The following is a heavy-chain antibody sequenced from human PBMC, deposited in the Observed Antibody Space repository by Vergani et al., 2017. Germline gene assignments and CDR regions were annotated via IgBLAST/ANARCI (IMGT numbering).Heavy chain of an antibody. Sequence: QVQLQESGPGLVKPSETLSLTCTVSNDSVSNTFYYWGWIRQTPGKGLEWIGSIYYSGSTYYNPSLKSRVTILVDRSKSQLSLKLTSVTAGDTAVYFCARELSYYYGSGSDDYNPYYYEGMDVWGPGTTVTVSS. J-gene: IGHJ6*02. D-gene: IGHD3-10*01. V-gene: IGHV4-39*07. CDR2: IYYSGST. CDR3: ARELSYYYGSGSDDYNPYYYEGMDV. CDR1: NDSVSNTFYY.